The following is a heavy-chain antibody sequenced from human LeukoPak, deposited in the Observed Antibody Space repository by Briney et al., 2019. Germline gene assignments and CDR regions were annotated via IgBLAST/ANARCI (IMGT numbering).Heavy chain of an antibody. V-gene: IGHV4-4*08. Sequence: KPSETLSLTCTVPGGSISSYYWSWLRQPPGKGLEWIGRIYTSGSTNYNPSLKSRVTISVDTSKNQFSLKLSSVTAADTAVYYCARGSPLKYCSGGSCLLYWGQGTLVTVSS. D-gene: IGHD2-15*01. CDR1: GGSISSYY. CDR2: IYTSGST. J-gene: IGHJ4*02. CDR3: ARGSPLKYCSGGSCLLY.